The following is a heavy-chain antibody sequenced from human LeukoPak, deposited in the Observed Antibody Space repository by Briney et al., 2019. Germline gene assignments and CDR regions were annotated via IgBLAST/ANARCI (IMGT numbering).Heavy chain of an antibody. CDR3: ARELASYDSSGCMDY. CDR2: ISSSSSYI. J-gene: IGHJ4*02. D-gene: IGHD3-22*01. V-gene: IGHV3-21*01. Sequence: GGSLRLSCAASGFTFSSYSMNWVRQAPGKGLEWVSSISSSSSYIYYADSVKGRFTISRDNAKNSLYLQMNSLRAEDTAVYYCARELASYDSSGCMDYWGQGTLVTVSS. CDR1: GFTFSSYS.